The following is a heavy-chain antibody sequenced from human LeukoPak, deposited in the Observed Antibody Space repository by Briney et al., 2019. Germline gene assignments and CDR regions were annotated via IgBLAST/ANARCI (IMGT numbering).Heavy chain of an antibody. CDR1: GFIFSSYS. CDR3: ARGGAPYDWCFDY. D-gene: IGHD3-9*01. Sequence: PGGSLRLSCAASGFIFSSYSMNWVRQAPGKGLEWVSYISSSGRTIYYADSVKGRFTISRDNGKKSLYLQMNSLRAEDTAVYYCARGGAPYDWCFDYWGQGTLVTVSS. CDR2: ISSSGRTI. J-gene: IGHJ4*02. V-gene: IGHV3-48*04.